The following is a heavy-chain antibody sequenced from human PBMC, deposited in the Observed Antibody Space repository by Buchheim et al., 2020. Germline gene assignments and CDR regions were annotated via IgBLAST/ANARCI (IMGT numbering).Heavy chain of an antibody. V-gene: IGHV3-30-3*01. J-gene: IGHJ4*02. D-gene: IGHD3-10*01. CDR3: ARAPWGPYYYGSGSHFAFGLFDY. Sequence: QVQLVEPGGGVVQPGRSLRLSCAASGFTFSSYAMHWVRQAPGKGLEWVAVISYDGSNKYYADSVKGRFTISRDNSKNTLYLQMNSLRAEDTAVYYCARAPWGPYYYGSGSHFAFGLFDYWGQGTL. CDR1: GFTFSSYA. CDR2: ISYDGSNK.